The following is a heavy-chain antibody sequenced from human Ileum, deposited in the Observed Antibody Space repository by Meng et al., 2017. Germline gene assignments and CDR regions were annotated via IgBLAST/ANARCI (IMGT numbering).Heavy chain of an antibody. CDR1: GVSLRGYY. CDR3: LRDKDKSNAFEI. CDR2: IYESGST. D-gene: IGHD4-11*01. V-gene: IGHV4-59*01. Sequence: GSLRLSCSVSGVSLRGYYWSWIRQSPGKGLEYIGYIYESGSTNYNPFLSSRVTMSLDMSQNQISLKLSSVTAADTATYYCLRDKDKSNAFEIWGQGTTVTVSS. J-gene: IGHJ3*02.